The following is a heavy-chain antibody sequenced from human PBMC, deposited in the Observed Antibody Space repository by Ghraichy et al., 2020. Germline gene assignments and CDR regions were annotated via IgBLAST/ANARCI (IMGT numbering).Heavy chain of an antibody. J-gene: IGHJ4*02. D-gene: IGHD3-3*01. CDR1: GGSISNYY. CDR3: ARDSGFWSPKDYFDH. V-gene: IGHV4-59*01. CDR2: IYHSGST. Sequence: SQTLSLTCTVSGGSISNYYWRWTRQPPGKGLEWIGNIYHSGSTNYNPSLRSRVTISVDTSKNQFSLKLSSVTAADTAVYYCARDSGFWSPKDYFDHWGQGILVTVSS.